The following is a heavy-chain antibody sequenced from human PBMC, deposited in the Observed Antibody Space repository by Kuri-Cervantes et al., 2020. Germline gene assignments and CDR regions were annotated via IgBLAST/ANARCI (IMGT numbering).Heavy chain of an antibody. V-gene: IGHV1-18*01. Sequence: ASVKVSCNAPGYTFTSYGISWVRQAPGQGLEWMGWISAYNGNTNYAKKLQGRVTMTTDTSTSTAYMELRSLRSDDTAVNYCARFNGDYDDPSPVDYWGQGTLVTVSS. CDR1: GYTFTSYG. CDR3: ARFNGDYDDPSPVDY. J-gene: IGHJ4*02. D-gene: IGHD4-17*01. CDR2: ISAYNGNT.